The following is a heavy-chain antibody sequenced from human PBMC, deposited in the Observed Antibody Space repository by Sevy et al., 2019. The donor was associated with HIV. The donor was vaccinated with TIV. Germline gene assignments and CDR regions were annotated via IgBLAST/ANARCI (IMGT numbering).Heavy chain of an antibody. J-gene: IGHJ3*02. Sequence: GGSLRLSCKPSGFTFITYAMNWVRQAPGKGLEWVSTIYGSGGTTYYADSVKGRFTISRDNSKNTLYLQMDSLRTEDTAIYYCVGARYDGSGSFDAFDIWGQGTMVTVSS. V-gene: IGHV3-23*01. CDR1: GFTFITYA. CDR3: VGARYDGSGSFDAFDI. CDR2: IYGSGGTT. D-gene: IGHD3-22*01.